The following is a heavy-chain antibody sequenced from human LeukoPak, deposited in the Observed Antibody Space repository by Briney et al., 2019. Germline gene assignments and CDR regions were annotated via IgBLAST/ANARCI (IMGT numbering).Heavy chain of an antibody. J-gene: IGHJ4*02. CDR1: GFTFTSYS. V-gene: IGHV3-23*01. D-gene: IGHD1-26*01. CDR3: AKGGKWDVTPFDY. CDR2: ISGGGSST. Sequence: AGGSLRLSCAASGFTFTSYSMNWVRQAPGKGLEWVSTISGGGSSTYYADSVKGRFTISRDNSKNTLYPQVNSLRAEDTAVYYCAKGGKWDVTPFDYWGQGTLVTVSS.